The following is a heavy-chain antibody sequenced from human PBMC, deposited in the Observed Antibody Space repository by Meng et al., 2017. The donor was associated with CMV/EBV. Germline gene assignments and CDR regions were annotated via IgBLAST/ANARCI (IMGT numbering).Heavy chain of an antibody. V-gene: IGHV1-69*01. J-gene: IGHJ4*02. Sequence: VQEGEAGDEVKKAGSAWKVSCKASGGTFSSYAISWARQAPGQGLEWMGGIIPIFGTANYAQKFQGRVTITADESTSTAYMELSSLRSEDTAVYYCARGSGAGTTWSYFDYWGQGTLVTVSS. CDR1: GGTFSSYA. CDR3: ARGSGAGTTWSYFDY. CDR2: IIPIFGTA. D-gene: IGHD1-7*01.